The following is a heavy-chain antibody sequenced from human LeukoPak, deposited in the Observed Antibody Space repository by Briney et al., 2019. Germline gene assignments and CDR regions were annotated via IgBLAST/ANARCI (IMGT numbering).Heavy chain of an antibody. CDR3: VSQVVPAALSDY. V-gene: IGHV3-21*01. Sequence: GGSLRLSCAASGFTLSSYSMNWVRQAPGKGLEWVSSISSSSSYIYYADSVKGRFTISSDNAKNSLYLQMNSLRAEDTAVYYCVSQVVPAALSDYWGQGTLVTVSS. CDR2: ISSSSSYI. CDR1: GFTLSSYS. J-gene: IGHJ4*02. D-gene: IGHD2-2*01.